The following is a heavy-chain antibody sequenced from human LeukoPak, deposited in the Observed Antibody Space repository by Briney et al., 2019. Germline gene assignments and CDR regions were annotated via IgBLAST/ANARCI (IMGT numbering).Heavy chain of an antibody. CDR3: AKDVSAYYDFWSGYKARENAFDI. CDR2: ISGSGGST. CDR1: GFTFSSYA. V-gene: IGHV3-23*01. D-gene: IGHD3-3*01. Sequence: GGSLRLSCAASGFTFSSYAMSWVRQAPGKGLEWVSAISGSGGSTYYADSVKGRFTISRDNSKNTLYLQMNSLRAEDTAVYYCAKDVSAYYDFWSGYKARENAFDIWGQGTMVTVSS. J-gene: IGHJ3*02.